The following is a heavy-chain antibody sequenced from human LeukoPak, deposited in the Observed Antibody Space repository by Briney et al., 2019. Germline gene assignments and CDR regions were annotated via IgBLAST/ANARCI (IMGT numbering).Heavy chain of an antibody. CDR2: MKQDGSEI. D-gene: IGHD3-16*02. CDR3: ARGVYQFDY. V-gene: IGHV3-7*01. Sequence: GGSLRLSCAASGFTFSSYWMTWVRQAPGKGLEWVAYMKQDGSEIYYVVSVKGRFTISRDNANNSLYLQMNSLRAEDTALYYCARGVYQFDYWGQGTLVTVSS. CDR1: GFTFSSYW. J-gene: IGHJ4*02.